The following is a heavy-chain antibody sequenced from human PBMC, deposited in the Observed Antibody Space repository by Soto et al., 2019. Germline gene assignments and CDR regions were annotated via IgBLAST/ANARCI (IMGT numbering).Heavy chain of an antibody. Sequence: GASVKVSCKASGYTFSNFGLSWVRQAPGQGLEWMGWISGYNGNTNSAQKFQGRVTMTTDTSTNTAYMEVRSLTSDDTAVYYCARDKGYGFGWSSSSGMDVWGQGTTVTVSS. V-gene: IGHV1-18*01. CDR3: ARDKGYGFGWSSSSGMDV. J-gene: IGHJ6*02. CDR2: ISGYNGNT. CDR1: GYTFSNFG. D-gene: IGHD5-18*01.